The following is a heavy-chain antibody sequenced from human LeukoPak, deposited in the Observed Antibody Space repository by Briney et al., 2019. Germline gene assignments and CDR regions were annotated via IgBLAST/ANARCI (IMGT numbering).Heavy chain of an antibody. J-gene: IGHJ5*02. CDR3: ARELLWFGESPPYRGFDP. CDR1: GYTFTSYG. CDR2: INAYNGNT. V-gene: IGHV1-18*04. D-gene: IGHD3-10*01. Sequence: ASVKVSCKASGYTFTSYGISWVRQAPGQGLEWMGWINAYNGNTNYAQKLQGRVTMTTDTSTSTAYMELRSLRSDDTAVYYCARELLWFGESPPYRGFDPWGQGTLVTVSS.